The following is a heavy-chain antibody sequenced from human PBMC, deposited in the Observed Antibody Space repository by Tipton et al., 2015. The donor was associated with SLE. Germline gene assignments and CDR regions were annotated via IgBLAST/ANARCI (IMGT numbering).Heavy chain of an antibody. V-gene: IGHV4-39*07. CDR3: ARGNGYWDY. D-gene: IGHD3-3*01. J-gene: IGHJ4*02. Sequence: TLSLSCTVSGGYIKSTSYHWGWIRQPPGKGLEWIGSIYYSGNTYYNPSLKSRVTMSVDTSKNQFSLELTSVSVADTAVYYCARGNGYWDYWGKGTLVTVSS. CDR1: GGYIKSTSYH. CDR2: IYYSGNT.